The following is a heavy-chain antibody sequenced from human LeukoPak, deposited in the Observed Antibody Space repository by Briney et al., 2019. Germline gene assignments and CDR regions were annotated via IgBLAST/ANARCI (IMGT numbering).Heavy chain of an antibody. Sequence: SETLSLTCTVSGGSITSHYWSWIRQPAGKGVEWIGLIYTTGSTNYNPSLKSRVTMSVDTSKNQFSLKLSSVTAADTAVYYCARAMYYYGSGSFYFDSWGQGTLVTVSS. CDR3: ARAMYYYGSGSFYFDS. CDR2: IYTTGST. D-gene: IGHD3-10*01. CDR1: GGSITSHY. J-gene: IGHJ4*02. V-gene: IGHV4-4*07.